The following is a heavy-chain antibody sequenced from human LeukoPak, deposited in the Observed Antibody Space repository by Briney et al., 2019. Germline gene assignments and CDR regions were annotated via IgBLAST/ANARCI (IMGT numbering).Heavy chain of an antibody. Sequence: ASVKVSCKASGYTFTSYYMHWVRQAPGQGLEWMGIINPSGGSTSYAQKFQGRVTMTGDTSTSTVYMELSSLRSEDTAVYYCARETAVAGGFDYWGQGTLVTVSS. CDR2: INPSGGST. CDR3: ARETAVAGGFDY. J-gene: IGHJ4*02. CDR1: GYTFTSYY. D-gene: IGHD6-19*01. V-gene: IGHV1-46*03.